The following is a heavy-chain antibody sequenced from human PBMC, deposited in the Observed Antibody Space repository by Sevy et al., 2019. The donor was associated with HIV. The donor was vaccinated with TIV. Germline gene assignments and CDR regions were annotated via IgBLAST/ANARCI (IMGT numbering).Heavy chain of an antibody. J-gene: IGHJ4*02. V-gene: IGHV1-8*01. CDR2: MNPNRGNT. Sequence: ASVKVSCKASGYTFTSYDINWVRQATGQGLEWMGWMNPNRGNTGYAQKFQGRATMTRNTSISTAYMELSSLRSEDTAVYYCAREPQQLEGVLWGQGTLVTVSS. D-gene: IGHD6-13*01. CDR1: GYTFTSYD. CDR3: AREPQQLEGVL.